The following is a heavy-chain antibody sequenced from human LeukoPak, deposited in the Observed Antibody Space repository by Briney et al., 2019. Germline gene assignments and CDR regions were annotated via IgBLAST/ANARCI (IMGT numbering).Heavy chain of an antibody. D-gene: IGHD2-15*01. CDR3: ARDGGSSQPVGY. Sequence: GGSLRLSCAASGFTFSSYSMNWVSQAPGKGLEWVSSISSSSGYIYYADSVKGRFTISRDNAKNSLYLQMNSLRAEDTAVYYCARDGGSSQPVGYWGQGTLVTVSS. V-gene: IGHV3-21*01. CDR2: ISSSSGYI. J-gene: IGHJ4*02. CDR1: GFTFSSYS.